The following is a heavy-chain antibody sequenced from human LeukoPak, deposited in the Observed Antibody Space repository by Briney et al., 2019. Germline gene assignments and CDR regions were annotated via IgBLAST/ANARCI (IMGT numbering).Heavy chain of an antibody. J-gene: IGHJ3*02. CDR1: GGTFSSYA. Sequence: SVKVSCKASGGTFSSYAISWVRQAPGQGLEWMGGIIPIFGTANYAQKFQGRVTITADESTSTAYMGLSSLRSEDTAVYYCAREFTMVRGVIKPDLEHAFDIWGQGTMVTVSS. V-gene: IGHV1-69*13. D-gene: IGHD3-10*01. CDR3: AREFTMVRGVIKPDLEHAFDI. CDR2: IIPIFGTA.